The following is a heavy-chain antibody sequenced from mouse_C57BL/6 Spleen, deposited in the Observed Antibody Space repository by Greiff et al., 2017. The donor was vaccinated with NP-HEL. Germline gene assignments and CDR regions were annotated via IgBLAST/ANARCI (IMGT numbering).Heavy chain of an antibody. CDR3: ARSTMITYWYFDV. CDR2: INPSSGYT. V-gene: IGHV1-7*01. D-gene: IGHD2-4*01. J-gene: IGHJ1*03. CDR1: GYTFTSYW. Sequence: VMLVESGAELAKPGASVKLSCKASGYTFTSYWMHWVKQRPGQGLEWIGYINPSSGYTKYNQKFKDKATLTADKSSSTAYMQLSSLTYEDSAVYYCARSTMITYWYFDVWGTGTTVTVSS.